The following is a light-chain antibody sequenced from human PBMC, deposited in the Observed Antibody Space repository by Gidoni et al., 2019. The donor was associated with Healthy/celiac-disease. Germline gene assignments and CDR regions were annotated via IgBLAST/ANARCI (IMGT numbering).Light chain of an antibody. CDR1: QSVSSSY. CDR2: GAS. V-gene: IGKV3-20*01. Sequence: EIVLTQSPGTLSLPPGERATLSCRASQSVSSSYLAWYQQKPGQAPRRLIYGASSRATGIPDRFSGSGSGTDFTLTISRLEPEDFAVYYCQQYGSSPPYTFXXXTKLEIK. J-gene: IGKJ2*01. CDR3: QQYGSSPPYT.